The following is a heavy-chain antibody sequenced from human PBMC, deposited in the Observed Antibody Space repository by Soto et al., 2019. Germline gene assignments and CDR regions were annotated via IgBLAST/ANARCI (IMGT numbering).Heavy chain of an antibody. J-gene: IGHJ4*02. CDR2: ISSSSSTI. Sequence: GGSLSLSCAASGFTFSSYSMNWVRQAPGKGLEWVSYISSSSSTIYYADSVKGRFTISRDNAKNSLYLQMNSLRAEDTAVYYCASRYSSGRSPPSLDYWGQGTLVTVSS. CDR1: GFTFSSYS. V-gene: IGHV3-48*01. CDR3: ASRYSSGRSPPSLDY. D-gene: IGHD6-19*01.